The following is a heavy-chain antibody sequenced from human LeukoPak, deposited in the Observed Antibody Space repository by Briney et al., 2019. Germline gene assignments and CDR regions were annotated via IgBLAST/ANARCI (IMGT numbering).Heavy chain of an antibody. CDR3: ARDNSVEDTAWWFDP. Sequence: SVKVSCKASGYTFTGYYMHWVRQAPGQGLEWMGGIIPIFGTANYAQKFQGRVTITADKSTSTAYMELSSLRSEDTAVYYCARDNSVEDTAWWFDPWGQGTLVTVSS. V-gene: IGHV1-69*06. CDR2: IIPIFGTA. J-gene: IGHJ5*02. CDR1: GYTFTGYY. D-gene: IGHD4-23*01.